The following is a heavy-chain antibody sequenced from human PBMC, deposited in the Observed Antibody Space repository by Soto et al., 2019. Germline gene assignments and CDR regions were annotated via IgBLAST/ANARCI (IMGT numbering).Heavy chain of an antibody. CDR3: AMGHSAYLVPDY. V-gene: IGHV4-59*11. Sequence: QVQLQESGPGVVKPSETLSLTCNVSGGSISSHYWSWIRQPPGKGLEWIGYIYYNVNTKYNPSLQSRVSISMDVSTNQCSLTLNSATAADTAVYYCAMGHSAYLVPDYWGQGTLVTVSS. D-gene: IGHD5-12*01. CDR1: GGSISSHY. J-gene: IGHJ4*02. CDR2: IYYNVNT.